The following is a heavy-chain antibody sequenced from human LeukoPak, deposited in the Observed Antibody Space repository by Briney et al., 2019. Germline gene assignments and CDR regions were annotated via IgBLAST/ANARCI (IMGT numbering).Heavy chain of an antibody. V-gene: IGHV3-21*01. D-gene: IGHD2-15*01. Sequence: GGSLRLSCAASGFTFSSYSMNWVRQAPGKGLEWVSSISSSSSYLYYADSVKGRFTISRDNAKNSLYLQMNSLRAEDTAVYYCARDLARIVVVVAATADAFDIWGQGTMVTVSS. CDR2: ISSSSSYL. CDR1: GFTFSSYS. CDR3: ARDLARIVVVVAATADAFDI. J-gene: IGHJ3*02.